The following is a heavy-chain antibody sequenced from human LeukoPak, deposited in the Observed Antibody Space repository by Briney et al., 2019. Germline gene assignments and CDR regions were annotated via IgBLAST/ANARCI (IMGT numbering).Heavy chain of an antibody. Sequence: GRSLRLSCAASGFTFSSYWMSWVRQAPGKGLEWVANIKQDGSEKYYVDSVKGRFTISRDNAKNSLYLQMNSLRAEDTAVYYCARDRGVGYCSSTSCHPFDYWGQGTLVTVSS. CDR2: IKQDGSEK. D-gene: IGHD2-2*01. V-gene: IGHV3-7*01. J-gene: IGHJ4*02. CDR3: ARDRGVGYCSSTSCHPFDY. CDR1: GFTFSSYW.